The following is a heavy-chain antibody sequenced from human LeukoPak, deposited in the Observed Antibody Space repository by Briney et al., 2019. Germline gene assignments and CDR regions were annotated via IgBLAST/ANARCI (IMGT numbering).Heavy chain of an antibody. V-gene: IGHV3-66*03. J-gene: IGHJ4*02. CDR1: GFSVSSNY. D-gene: IGHD2-21*02. Sequence: GGSLRLSCAASGFSVSSNYMSWVRQAPGKGLEWVSVIYSSGSTYYADSVKGRFTISRDNSKNTLYLQMNSLRAEDTAVYYCAKDLSWRVGDPDYWGQGTLVTVSS. CDR2: IYSSGST. CDR3: AKDLSWRVGDPDY.